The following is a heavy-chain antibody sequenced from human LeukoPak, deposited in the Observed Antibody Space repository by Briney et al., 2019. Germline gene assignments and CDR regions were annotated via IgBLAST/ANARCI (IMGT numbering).Heavy chain of an antibody. D-gene: IGHD4-23*01. CDR3: AGTIGGPTPLFDP. Sequence: SGTLSLTCTVSGGSISSYYWSWIRQPAGKGLEWIGRVYTSGSTNYNPSLKSRVTMSVDTSKNQFSLKLSSVTAADTAVYYCAGTIGGPTPLFDPWGQGTLVTVSS. CDR1: GGSISSYY. CDR2: VYTSGST. J-gene: IGHJ5*02. V-gene: IGHV4-4*07.